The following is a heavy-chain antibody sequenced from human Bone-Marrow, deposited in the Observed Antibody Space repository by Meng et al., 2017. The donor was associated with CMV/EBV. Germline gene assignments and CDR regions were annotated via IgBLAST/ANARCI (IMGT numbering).Heavy chain of an antibody. Sequence: SETLSLTCGVSGGSISSYSWTWIRQPPGKALEWVGSISYSGFTNYNPSLKSRVTISVDTSKSQFSLNLSSVTAADTAVYYCARDVQLEPGWFDPWGQGTLVTVSS. D-gene: IGHD1-1*01. J-gene: IGHJ5*02. CDR2: ISYSGFT. V-gene: IGHV4-59*13. CDR1: GGSISSYS. CDR3: ARDVQLEPGWFDP.